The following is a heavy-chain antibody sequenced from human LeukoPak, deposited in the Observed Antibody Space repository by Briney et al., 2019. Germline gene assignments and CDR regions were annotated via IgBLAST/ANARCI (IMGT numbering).Heavy chain of an antibody. Sequence: GGSLRLSCAASGFTFSSYAMHWVRQAPGKGLEYVSGISTNGGSTYYADSVKGRFTISRDNAKNSLYLQMNSLRAEDTAVYYCARDETPYYWGQGTLVTVSS. V-gene: IGHV3-64*02. CDR3: ARDETPYY. CDR2: ISTNGGST. D-gene: IGHD4-23*01. CDR1: GFTFSSYA. J-gene: IGHJ4*02.